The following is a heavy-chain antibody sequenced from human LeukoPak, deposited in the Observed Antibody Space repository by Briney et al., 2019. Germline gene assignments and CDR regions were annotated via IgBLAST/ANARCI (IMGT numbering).Heavy chain of an antibody. D-gene: IGHD3-16*01. CDR2: ISYDGSNK. Sequence: PGGSLRLSCAASGFTFSSYAMHWVRQAPGKGLEWVAVISYDGSNKYYADSVKGRFTISRDNSKNTLYLQMNSLRAEDTAVYYCATYPAEDHDYWGQGTLVTVPS. CDR1: GFTFSSYA. J-gene: IGHJ4*02. CDR3: ATYPAEDHDY. V-gene: IGHV3-30-3*01.